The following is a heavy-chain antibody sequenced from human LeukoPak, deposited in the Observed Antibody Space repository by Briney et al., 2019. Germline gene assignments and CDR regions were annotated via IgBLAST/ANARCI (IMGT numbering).Heavy chain of an antibody. V-gene: IGHV4-59*08. Sequence: KPSETLSLTCTVSGGSISSYYWSWIRQPPGKGLEWIGYIYYSGSTNYNPSLKSRVTISVDTSKNQFSLKLSSVTAADTAVYYCAKGIAAAVYDPWGQGTLVTVSS. CDR3: AKGIAAAVYDP. J-gene: IGHJ5*02. CDR1: GGSISSYY. CDR2: IYYSGST. D-gene: IGHD6-13*01.